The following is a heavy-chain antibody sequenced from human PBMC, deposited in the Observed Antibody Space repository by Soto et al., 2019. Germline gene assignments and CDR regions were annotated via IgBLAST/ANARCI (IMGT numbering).Heavy chain of an antibody. Sequence: LLVESGGGFVQPGGSLRLSCVASGFTFSHAWMDWVRQAPGKGLEWVGRIKSISDGETTNYAASVAGRFTISRDDSKNTLFPHVNSLKTEDTGVYYSTRRIAVAGTYYFDYWGQGNLVTVSS. CDR1: GFTFSHAW. V-gene: IGHV3-15*07. CDR2: IKSISDGETT. J-gene: IGHJ4*02. CDR3: TRRIAVAGTYYFDY. D-gene: IGHD6-19*01.